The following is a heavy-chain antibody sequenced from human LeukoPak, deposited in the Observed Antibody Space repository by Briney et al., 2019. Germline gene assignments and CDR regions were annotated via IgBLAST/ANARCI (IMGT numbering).Heavy chain of an antibody. Sequence: GGSLRLSCAASGFTFSSYAMSWVRQAPGKGLEWVSGINWSGGSTGYADSVKGRFTISRDNVQNSLYLQMNSLRAEDTAVYYCARGDYFASGSYSDSWGQGILVTVSS. D-gene: IGHD3-10*01. V-gene: IGHV3-20*04. CDR1: GFTFSSYA. CDR2: INWSGGST. CDR3: ARGDYFASGSYSDS. J-gene: IGHJ4*02.